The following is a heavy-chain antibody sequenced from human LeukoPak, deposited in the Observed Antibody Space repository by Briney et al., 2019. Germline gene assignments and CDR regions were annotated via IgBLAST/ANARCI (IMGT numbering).Heavy chain of an antibody. V-gene: IGHV4-59*01. CDR1: GGSISGYF. CDR2: IHYTGST. D-gene: IGHD5-18*01. CDR3: ARDSYGYGSYYYYGMDV. Sequence: SETLSLTCTVSGGSISGYFWSWIRQPPGKGLEWIGYIHYTGSTNYNPSLRSRVTISVDTSKNQFSLKLSSVTAADTAVYYCARDSYGYGSYYYYGMDVWGQGTTVTVSS. J-gene: IGHJ6*02.